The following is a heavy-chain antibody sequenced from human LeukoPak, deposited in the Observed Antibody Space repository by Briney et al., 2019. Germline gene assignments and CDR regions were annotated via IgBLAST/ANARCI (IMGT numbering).Heavy chain of an antibody. CDR1: GFTFSSYA. V-gene: IGHV3-23*01. CDR2: ISGSGGST. D-gene: IGHD2-2*01. Sequence: GGSLRLSCAASGFTFSSYAMSWVRQAPGKGLEWVSAISGSGGSTYYADSVKGRFTISRDNSKNTLYLQMNSLRAEDTAVYYCAKGRCSSTSCSVVYWAQGTLVTVSS. CDR3: AKGRCSSTSCSVVY. J-gene: IGHJ4*02.